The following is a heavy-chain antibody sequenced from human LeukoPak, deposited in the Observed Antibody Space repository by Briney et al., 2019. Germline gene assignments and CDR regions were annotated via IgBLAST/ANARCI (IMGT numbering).Heavy chain of an antibody. CDR2: IDYSGNT. J-gene: IGHJ5*02. CDR1: GDSIRSNNYH. D-gene: IGHD5-18*01. V-gene: IGHV4-39*01. Sequence: SETLSLTCSVSGDSIRSNNYHWGWIRPSPGKGLEWLGTIDYSGNTYYNPSLNSRVTISADTSRNQFSLKLSSVTAADTAIYYCVRRVNTYGGWFDRWGQGALVTVSS. CDR3: VRRVNTYGGWFDR.